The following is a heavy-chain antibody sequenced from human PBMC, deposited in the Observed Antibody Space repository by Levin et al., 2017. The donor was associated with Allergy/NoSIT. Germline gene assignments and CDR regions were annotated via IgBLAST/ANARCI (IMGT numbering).Heavy chain of an antibody. D-gene: IGHD6-19*01. CDR1: GFTFSSYA. J-gene: IGHJ4*02. CDR3: AKGILGIAVADDDY. V-gene: IGHV3-23*01. Sequence: GESLKISCAASGFTFSSYAMSWVRQAPGKGLEWVSAISGSGGSTYYADSVKGRFTISRDNSKNTLYLQMNSLRAEDTAVYYCAKGILGIAVADDDYWGQGTLVTVSS. CDR2: ISGSGGST.